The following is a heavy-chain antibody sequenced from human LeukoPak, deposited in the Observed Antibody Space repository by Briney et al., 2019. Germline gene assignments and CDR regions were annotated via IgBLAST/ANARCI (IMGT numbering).Heavy chain of an antibody. CDR1: GFTFTDHH. J-gene: IGHJ4*02. V-gene: IGHV1-2*02. CDR2: IGPHSTFT. CDR3: VREGEGPLSKDFDY. Sequence: ASMKVSCKSSGFTFTDHHIHWVRQGPGQGLEWMGYIGPHSTFTSSPQEFQGRVTMTRDASMSTAYMELTRLTSDDTAVYYCVREGEGPLSKDFDYWGQGTLVTVSS. D-gene: IGHD2/OR15-2a*01.